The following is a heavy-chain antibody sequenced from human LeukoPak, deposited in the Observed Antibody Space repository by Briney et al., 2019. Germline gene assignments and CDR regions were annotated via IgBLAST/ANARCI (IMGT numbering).Heavy chain of an antibody. CDR1: GFTVSSNY. CDR2: IYSGGST. J-gene: IGHJ4*02. V-gene: IGHV3-66*01. Sequence: PGGSLRLSCAAPGFTVSSNYMSWVRQAPGKGLEWVSVIYSGGSTYYADSVKGRFTISRDNSKNTLYLQMNSLRAEDTAVYYCAGWSGYYRLVDYWGQGTLVTVSS. D-gene: IGHD3-3*01. CDR3: AGWSGYYRLVDY.